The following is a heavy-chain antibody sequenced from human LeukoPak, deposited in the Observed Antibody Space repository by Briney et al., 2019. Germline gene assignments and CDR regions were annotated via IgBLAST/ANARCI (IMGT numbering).Heavy chain of an antibody. CDR3: ARGGQEMAPEYFKR. CDR2: IYYSGST. Sequence: PSETLSLTCTVSGGSISNDDNYWSWIRQPPGKGLEWIGYIYYSGSTYYNPSLKSRVTISVDTSKNQFSLKLSSVTAADTAVYFCARGGQEMAPEYFKRWGQGTLVTVSS. V-gene: IGHV4-30-4*01. CDR1: GGSISNDDNY. D-gene: IGHD5-24*01. J-gene: IGHJ1*01.